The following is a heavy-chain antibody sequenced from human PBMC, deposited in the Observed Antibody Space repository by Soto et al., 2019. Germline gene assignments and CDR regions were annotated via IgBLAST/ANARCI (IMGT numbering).Heavy chain of an antibody. CDR3: ASAPDDYSNPDDY. Sequence: QVQLVESGGGVVQPGRSLRLSCAASGFTFSSYAMHWVRQAPGKGLEWVAVISYDGSNKYYADSVKGRFTISRDNSKNTLYLQMTSLRAEDTAVYYCASAPDDYSNPDDYWGQGTLVTVSS. CDR1: GFTFSSYA. CDR2: ISYDGSNK. D-gene: IGHD4-4*01. V-gene: IGHV3-30-3*01. J-gene: IGHJ4*02.